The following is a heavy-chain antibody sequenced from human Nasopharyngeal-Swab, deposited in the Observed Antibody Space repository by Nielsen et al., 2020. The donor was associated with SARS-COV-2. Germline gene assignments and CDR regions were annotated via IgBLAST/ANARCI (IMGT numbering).Heavy chain of an antibody. D-gene: IGHD6-13*01. CDR1: GGSISSYY. CDR3: ARGRYSSSWYGLIWYFDL. CDR2: INHSGST. Sequence: SETLSLTCTVSGGSISSYYWSWIRQPPGKGLEWIGEINHSGSTNYNPSLKSRVTISVDTSKNQFSLKLSSVTAADTAVYYCARGRYSSSWYGLIWYFDLWGRGTLVTVSS. J-gene: IGHJ2*01. V-gene: IGHV4-34*01.